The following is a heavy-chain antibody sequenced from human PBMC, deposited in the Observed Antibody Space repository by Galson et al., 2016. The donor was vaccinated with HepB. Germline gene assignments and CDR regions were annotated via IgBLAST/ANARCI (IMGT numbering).Heavy chain of an antibody. J-gene: IGHJ4*02. CDR3: ARADSVFDY. V-gene: IGHV3-21*01. D-gene: IGHD2-15*01. CDR1: GFTFRSYA. CDR2: ISSSSTYI. Sequence: SLRLSCAASGFTFRSYAMNWVRQAPGKGLEWVSSISSSSTYIYYAGSVKGRFTISRENAKNSLYLQMNSLRAEDTAVDYCARADSVFDYWGQGTLVTVSS.